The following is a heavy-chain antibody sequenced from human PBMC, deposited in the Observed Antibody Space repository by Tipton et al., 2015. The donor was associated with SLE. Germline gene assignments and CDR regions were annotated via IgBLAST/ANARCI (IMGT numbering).Heavy chain of an antibody. D-gene: IGHD3-10*01. CDR3: ARAYGSGIDY. CDR2: INHSGST. V-gene: IGHV4-34*01. CDR1: GGSFSGYY. Sequence: TLSLTCAVYGGSFSGYYWSWIRQPPGKGLEWIGEINHSGSTNYNPSLKSRVTISVDTSKNQFSLKLSSVTAADTAVYYCARAYGSGIDYWGQGTLVTVSS. J-gene: IGHJ4*02.